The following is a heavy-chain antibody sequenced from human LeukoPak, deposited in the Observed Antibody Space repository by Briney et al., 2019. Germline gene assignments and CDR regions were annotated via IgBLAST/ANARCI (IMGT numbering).Heavy chain of an antibody. V-gene: IGHV4-61*02. CDR3: ARGPYNWNDVYAFDI. J-gene: IGHJ3*02. CDR1: GGSISSGSYY. D-gene: IGHD1-20*01. Sequence: SQTLSLTCTVSGGSISSGSYYWSRIRQPAGKGLEWIGRIYTSGSTNYNPALKSRVTMSVDTSKNPFSLKLSSVTAADTAVYYCARGPYNWNDVYAFDIWGQGTMVTVSS. CDR2: IYTSGST.